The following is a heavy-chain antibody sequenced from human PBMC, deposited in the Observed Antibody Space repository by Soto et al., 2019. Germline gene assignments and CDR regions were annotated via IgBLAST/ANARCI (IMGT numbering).Heavy chain of an antibody. CDR3: ARENYDILTGYYLFDY. D-gene: IGHD3-9*01. Sequence: ASVKVSCKASGYTFTSYAMHWVRQAPGQRLEWMGWINAGNSNTKYSQKFQGRVTITRDTSASTAYMELSSLRSEDTAVYYCARENYDILTGYYLFDYWGQGTLVTVSS. V-gene: IGHV1-3*01. CDR1: GYTFTSYA. CDR2: INAGNSNT. J-gene: IGHJ4*02.